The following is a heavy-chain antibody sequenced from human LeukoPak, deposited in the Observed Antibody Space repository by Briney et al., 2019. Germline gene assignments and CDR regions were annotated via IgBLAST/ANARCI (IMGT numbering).Heavy chain of an antibody. CDR2: IGTAGDT. V-gene: IGHV3-13*01. Sequence: GGSLRLACAASGFTFSSYDMHWVRQATGKGLEWVSAIGTAGDTYYPGSVKGRFTISRENAKNSLYLQMNSLRAGDTAVYYCARGGYYYDSSGYYLDAFDIWGQGTMVTVSS. CDR1: GFTFSSYD. CDR3: ARGGYYYDSSGYYLDAFDI. D-gene: IGHD3-22*01. J-gene: IGHJ3*02.